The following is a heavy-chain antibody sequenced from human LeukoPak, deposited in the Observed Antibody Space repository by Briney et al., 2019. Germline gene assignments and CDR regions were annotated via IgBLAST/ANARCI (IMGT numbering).Heavy chain of an antibody. J-gene: IGHJ6*03. V-gene: IGHV3-33*01. D-gene: IGHD1-1*01. Sequence: GGSLRLSCAASGFTFSSYGMHWVRQAPGKGLEWVAVIWYDGSNKYYADSVKGRFTISRDNSKNTLYLQMNSLRAEDTAVYYCAREYDHYLLDYMDVWGKGTTVTVSS. CDR3: AREYDHYLLDYMDV. CDR2: IWYDGSNK. CDR1: GFTFSSYG.